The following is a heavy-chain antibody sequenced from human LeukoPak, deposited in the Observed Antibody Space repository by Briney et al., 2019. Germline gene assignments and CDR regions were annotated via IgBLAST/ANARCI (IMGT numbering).Heavy chain of an antibody. CDR3: ARDGKAKNDF. D-gene: IGHD1-26*01. Sequence: GGSLRLSCAASGFTLSRYAMQWVRQAPDKRLEYVSGMDDSGAHTYYADSVKGRFTMSRDNSRDTLYLQMGSLRPEDTAVYYCARDGKAKNDFWGQGTLVTVST. CDR2: MDDSGAHT. CDR1: GFTLSRYA. V-gene: IGHV3-64*02. J-gene: IGHJ4*02.